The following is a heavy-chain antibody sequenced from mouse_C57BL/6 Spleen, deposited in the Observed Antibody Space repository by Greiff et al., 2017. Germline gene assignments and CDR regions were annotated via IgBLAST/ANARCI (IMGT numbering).Heavy chain of an antibody. V-gene: IGHV6-6*01. CDR2: IRNKANNHAT. J-gene: IGHJ4*01. CDR1: GFTFSDAW. CDR3: TSAPNYYGSSYGAMDY. Sequence: EVMLVESGGGLVQPGGSMKLSCAASGFTFSDAWMDWVRQSPEKGLEWVAEIRNKANNHATYYAESVKGRFTISRDDSKSSVYLQMNSLRAEDTGIYYCTSAPNYYGSSYGAMDYWGQGTSVTVSS. D-gene: IGHD1-1*01.